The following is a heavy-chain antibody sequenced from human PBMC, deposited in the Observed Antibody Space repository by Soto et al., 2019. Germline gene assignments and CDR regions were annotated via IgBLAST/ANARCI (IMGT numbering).Heavy chain of an antibody. CDR2: ISGSGGST. J-gene: IGHJ4*02. D-gene: IGHD6-13*01. CDR1: GFTFSSYA. CDR3: AYSSIPFDY. Sequence: EVQLLESGGGLVQPGGSLRLSCAASGFTFSSYAMSWVRQAPGKGLEWVSAISGSGGSTYYADSVKGRFTISRDNSKNTMYMQMNSLRAEDAAVYYCAYSSIPFDYWGQGTLVTVSS. V-gene: IGHV3-23*01.